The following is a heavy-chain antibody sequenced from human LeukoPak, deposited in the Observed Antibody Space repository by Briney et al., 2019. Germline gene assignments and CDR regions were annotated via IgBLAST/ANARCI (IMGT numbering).Heavy chain of an antibody. V-gene: IGHV4-59*01. CDR1: GGSISTYY. D-gene: IGHD3-10*01. Sequence: PSETLSLTCTLSGGSISTYYWSWVRQPPGKGLEWIGYIYYTGSTDYNPSLKSRVTMSVDTSKNQFSLKLSTVTAADTAVYSCARGSVRGEFDPWGQGTLVTVSS. CDR2: IYYTGST. CDR3: ARGSVRGEFDP. J-gene: IGHJ5*02.